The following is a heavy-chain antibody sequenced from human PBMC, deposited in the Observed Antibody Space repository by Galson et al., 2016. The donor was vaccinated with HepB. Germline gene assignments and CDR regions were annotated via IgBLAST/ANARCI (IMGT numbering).Heavy chain of an antibody. J-gene: IGHJ6*04. V-gene: IGHV3-23*01. CDR2: ISRSGDST. CDR1: GFTFSNYG. D-gene: IGHD1-26*01. CDR3: VQGSTAPAV. Sequence: SLRLSCAASGFTFSNYGMTWVRQAPGKGLEVVPSISRSGDSTDYADSVKGRFTISRDNSKNTLSLQMNSLTADDTAIYYCVQGSTAPAVWGKGTTVTVPS.